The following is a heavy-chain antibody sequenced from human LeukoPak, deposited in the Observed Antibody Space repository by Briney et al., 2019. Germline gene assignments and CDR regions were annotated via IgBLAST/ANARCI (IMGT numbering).Heavy chain of an antibody. D-gene: IGHD6-6*01. CDR1: GGSISSYY. CDR3: ARPYSSSDLDAFDI. Sequence: SETLSLTCTVSGGSISSYYWSWIRQPPGKGLEWIGYIYYSGSTNYNPSLKSRVTISVDTSKNQFSLKLSSVTAADTAVYYCARPYSSSDLDAFDIWGQGTMVTVSS. CDR2: IYYSGST. J-gene: IGHJ3*02. V-gene: IGHV4-59*08.